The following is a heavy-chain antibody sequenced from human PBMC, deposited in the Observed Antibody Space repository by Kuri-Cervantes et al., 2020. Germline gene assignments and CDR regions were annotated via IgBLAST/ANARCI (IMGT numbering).Heavy chain of an antibody. CDR3: AKPQAQYSSGWYYGFDY. J-gene: IGHJ4*02. D-gene: IGHD6-19*01. Sequence: GGSLRLSCAASGFTFSSYGMHWVRQAPGKGLEWVAAISYDGSNKYYADSVKGRFTISRDNSKNTLYLQMNSLRAEDTAVYYCAKPQAQYSSGWYYGFDYWGQGTLVTVSS. CDR2: ISYDGSNK. V-gene: IGHV3-30*18. CDR1: GFTFSSYG.